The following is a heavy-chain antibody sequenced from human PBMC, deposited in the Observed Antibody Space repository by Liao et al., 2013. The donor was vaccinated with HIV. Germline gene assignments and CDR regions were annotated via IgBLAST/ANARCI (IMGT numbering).Heavy chain of an antibody. CDR3: ARGLGHFDY. D-gene: IGHD3/OR15-3a*01. CDR1: GGSINNYY. V-gene: IGHV4-59*01. J-gene: IGHJ4*02. Sequence: QVQLQESGPGLAKPSETLSLTCAVSGGSINNYYWTWVRQPPGKALEWIGYIYYTGSTHYNPSLKSRVTISLDTSKNQFSLNLTSVSAADTAVYYCARGLGHFDYWGQGTLVSVSS. CDR2: IYYTGST.